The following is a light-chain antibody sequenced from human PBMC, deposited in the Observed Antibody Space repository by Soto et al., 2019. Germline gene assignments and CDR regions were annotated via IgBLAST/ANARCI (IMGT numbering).Light chain of an antibody. J-gene: IGLJ2*01. Sequence: QSALNQPASVSGSPGQSITISCTGTSRDVGGYNLVSWYQHFPGEAPKMIIYEGSKRPSGVSNRFSASRSGNTASLTISGLQAEDEADYYCCSYVTSDTLVFGGGTKLTVL. CDR2: EGS. V-gene: IGLV2-23*01. CDR3: CSYVTSDTLV. CDR1: SRDVGGYNL.